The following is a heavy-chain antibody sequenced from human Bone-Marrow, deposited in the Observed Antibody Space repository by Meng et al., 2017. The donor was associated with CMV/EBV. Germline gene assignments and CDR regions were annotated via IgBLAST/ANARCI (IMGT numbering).Heavy chain of an antibody. V-gene: IGHV1-8*01. CDR3: ASLAREWELPD. CDR1: GYTFTSYD. D-gene: IGHD1-26*01. Sequence: ASAKVSCKASGYTFTSYDINWVRQATGQGLEWMGWMNPNSGNTGYSQKFQGRVTMTRNTSISTDYMELRSMRSDDTAVYYCASLAREWELPDWGQGTLVTVSS. CDR2: MNPNSGNT. J-gene: IGHJ4*02.